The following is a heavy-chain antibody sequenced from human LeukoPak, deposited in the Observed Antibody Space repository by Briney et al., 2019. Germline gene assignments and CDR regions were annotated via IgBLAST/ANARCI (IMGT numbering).Heavy chain of an antibody. CDR2: ISGEGVYT. CDR1: GFTFSSSA. D-gene: IGHD4-23*01. J-gene: IGHJ3*02. V-gene: IGHV3-23*01. Sequence: QPGGSLRLSCAATGFTFSSSAMTWVRQTPGRGLEWVSAISGEGVYTYYAASVRGRFTISRDNSKNTLWLQMSSLRAEDTAVYYCARDKYGDNSNAFDIWGQGTLVTVSS. CDR3: ARDKYGDNSNAFDI.